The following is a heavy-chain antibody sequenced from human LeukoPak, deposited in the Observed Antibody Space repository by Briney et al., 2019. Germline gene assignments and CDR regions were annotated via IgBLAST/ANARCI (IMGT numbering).Heavy chain of an antibody. Sequence: PGGSLRLSCAASGFTFSSYAMHWVRQAPGKGLEWVAVISYDGSNKYYADSVKGRFTISRDNSKNTLYLQMNSLRAEDTAVYYCARDRDSAAAGTGGFDPWGQGTLVTVSS. J-gene: IGHJ5*02. D-gene: IGHD6-13*01. CDR3: ARDRDSAAAGTGGFDP. CDR2: ISYDGSNK. V-gene: IGHV3-30*04. CDR1: GFTFSSYA.